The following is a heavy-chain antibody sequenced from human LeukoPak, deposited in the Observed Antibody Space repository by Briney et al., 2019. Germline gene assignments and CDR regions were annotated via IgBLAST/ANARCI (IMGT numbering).Heavy chain of an antibody. CDR1: GVTVRSKH. V-gene: IGHV3-66*02. J-gene: IGHJ4*02. D-gene: IGHD6-19*01. CDR3: ARSPYSSGWYYFDY. Sequence: GGAPGNSSAAPGVTVRSKHKRWGRPGPGEGAGWVSVIYSGGSTYYADSVKGRFTISRDNSKNTLYLQMNSLRAEDTAVYYCARSPYSSGWYYFDYWGQGTLVTVSS. CDR2: IYSGGST.